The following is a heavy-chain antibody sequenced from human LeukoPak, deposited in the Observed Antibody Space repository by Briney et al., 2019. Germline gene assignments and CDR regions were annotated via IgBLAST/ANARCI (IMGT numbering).Heavy chain of an antibody. CDR2: ISYDGSNK. CDR1: GFTFSSYA. D-gene: IGHD6-13*01. Sequence: PGRSLRLSCAASGFTFSSYAMHWVRQAPGKGLEWVAVISYDGSNKYYADSVKGRFTISRDNSKNTLYLQMNSLRAEDTAVYYCARDYLPLGYSSSWIYYYYGMDVWGKGTTVTVSS. CDR3: ARDYLPLGYSSSWIYYYYGMDV. V-gene: IGHV3-30*04. J-gene: IGHJ6*04.